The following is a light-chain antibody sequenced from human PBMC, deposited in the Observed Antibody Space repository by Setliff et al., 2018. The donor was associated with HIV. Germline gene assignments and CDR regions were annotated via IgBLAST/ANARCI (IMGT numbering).Light chain of an antibody. CDR3: CSYTRISTYV. Sequence: SVLTQPASVSGSPGQSITIACTGTSSDVGRYNYVSWYQQHPGKTPKLIIYDVSKWPSGVSNRFSASKSGNTASLTISGLQAEDEADYYCCSYTRISTYVFGTGTKLTVL. CDR1: SSDVGRYNY. V-gene: IGLV2-14*03. J-gene: IGLJ1*01. CDR2: DVS.